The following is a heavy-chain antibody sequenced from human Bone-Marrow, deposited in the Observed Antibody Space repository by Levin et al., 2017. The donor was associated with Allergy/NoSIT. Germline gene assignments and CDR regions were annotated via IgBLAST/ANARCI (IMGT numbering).Heavy chain of an antibody. Sequence: GESLKISCKAFGFSFTSYWIGWVRQMPGKDLEWVGIIYPDDSDTRYSPSFQGQVTISADKSISTAYLQWNSLKASDTAMYYCARPRRGTVFGVSHFDAWGQGTLVTVSS. CDR3: ARPRRGTVFGVSHFDA. V-gene: IGHV5-51*01. CDR2: IYPDDSDT. J-gene: IGHJ4*02. D-gene: IGHD3-16*01. CDR1: GFSFTSYW.